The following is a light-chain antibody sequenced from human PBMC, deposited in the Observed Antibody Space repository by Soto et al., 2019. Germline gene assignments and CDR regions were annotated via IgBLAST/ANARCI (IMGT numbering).Light chain of an antibody. V-gene: IGKV3-20*01. CDR3: QQYGSSPLT. J-gene: IGKJ5*01. Sequence: EIVLTHSPGTLSLSPGERATLSCRASRNVSSGHLAWYQQKPSQAHRLLTYGETRRATGIADRFSGSASGPDFTLTTRRLEPEDFAVYYCQQYGSSPLTFGQGTRLEIK. CDR1: RNVSSGH. CDR2: GET.